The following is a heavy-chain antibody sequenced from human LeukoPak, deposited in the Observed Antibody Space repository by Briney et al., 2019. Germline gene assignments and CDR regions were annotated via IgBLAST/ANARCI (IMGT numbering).Heavy chain of an antibody. D-gene: IGHD4-17*01. Sequence: GGSLRLSCAASGFTFSSYAMHWVRQAPGKGLEWVAVISYDGSNKYYADSVKGRFTISRDNSKNTLYLQMNSLRAEDTAVYYCARDSRTVTRYFDLWGRGTLVTVSS. CDR2: ISYDGSNK. J-gene: IGHJ2*01. CDR3: ARDSRTVTRYFDL. V-gene: IGHV3-30*04. CDR1: GFTFSSYA.